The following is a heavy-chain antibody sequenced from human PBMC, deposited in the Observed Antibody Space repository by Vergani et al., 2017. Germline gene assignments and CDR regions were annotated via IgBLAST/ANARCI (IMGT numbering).Heavy chain of an antibody. V-gene: IGHV4-30-2*05. J-gene: IGHJ5*02. Sequence: QLQLQESGSGLVKPSQTLSLTCAVSGGSISSGGYSWSWIRQPPGKGLEWIGYIYHSGSTYYNPSLKSRVAISVDPSKNQFSLKLSAVTAADTAVYYCARAPYGGNPAGWFEPWGQGTLVTVSS. CDR2: IYHSGST. D-gene: IGHD4-23*01. CDR3: ARAPYGGNPAGWFEP. CDR1: GGSISSGGYS.